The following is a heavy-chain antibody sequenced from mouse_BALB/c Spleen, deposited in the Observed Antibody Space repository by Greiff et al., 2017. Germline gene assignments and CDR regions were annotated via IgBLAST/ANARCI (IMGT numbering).Heavy chain of an antibody. V-gene: IGHV3-2*02. Sequence: EVQLQQSGPGLVKPSQSLSLTCTVTGYSITSDYAWNWIRQFPGNKLEWMGYISYSGSTSYNPSLKSRISITRDTSKNQFFLQLNSVTTEDTATYYCAGGNYGGFAYWGQGTLVTVSA. J-gene: IGHJ3*01. CDR2: ISYSGST. D-gene: IGHD2-1*01. CDR1: GYSITSDYA. CDR3: AGGNYGGFAY.